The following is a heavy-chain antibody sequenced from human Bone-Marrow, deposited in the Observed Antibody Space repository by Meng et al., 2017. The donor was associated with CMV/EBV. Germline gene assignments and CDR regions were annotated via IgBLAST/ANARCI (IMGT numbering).Heavy chain of an antibody. J-gene: IGHJ6*02. D-gene: IGHD2-2*02. CDR2: ISSSSSYI. Sequence: GGSLLSCAASGFTFSSYSMNWVRQAPGKGLEWVSSISSSSSYIYYADSVKGRFTISRDNAKNSLYLQMNSLRAEDTAVYYCARDLVVVPAAIRGEGPPYYYYGMDVWGQGTTVTVSS. CDR3: ARDLVVVPAAIRGEGPPYYYYGMDV. CDR1: GFTFSSYS. V-gene: IGHV3-21*01.